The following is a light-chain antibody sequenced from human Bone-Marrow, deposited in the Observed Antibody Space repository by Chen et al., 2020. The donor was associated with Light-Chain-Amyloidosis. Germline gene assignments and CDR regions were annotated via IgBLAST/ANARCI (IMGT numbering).Light chain of an antibody. CDR1: SGSIATNY. CDR3: QSYQGSSQGV. V-gene: IGLV6-57*01. Sequence: NFMLTQPHSVSESPGKTVIISCTRSSGSIATNYGQWYQHRPGSSPTTVIFEDDQRPSGVPDRFSGTIDRASNSASHTISGLKAEDEADYYCQSYQGSSQGVFGGGTKLTVL. CDR2: EDD. J-gene: IGLJ3*02.